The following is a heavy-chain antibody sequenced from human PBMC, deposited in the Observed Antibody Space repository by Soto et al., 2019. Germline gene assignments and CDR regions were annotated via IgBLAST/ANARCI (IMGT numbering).Heavy chain of an antibody. V-gene: IGHV6-1*01. CDR2: TYYRSKWYN. J-gene: IGHJ6*03. CDR1: GDSVSSNSAA. CDR3: ARDRVSSGWYKGNYYYYYMDV. Sequence: SQTLSLTCAISGDSVSSNSAAWNWIRQSPSRGLEWLGRTYYRSKWYNDYAVSVKSRITINPDTSKNQFSLQLNSVTPEDTAVYYCARDRVSSGWYKGNYYYYYMDVWGKGTTVTVSS. D-gene: IGHD6-19*01.